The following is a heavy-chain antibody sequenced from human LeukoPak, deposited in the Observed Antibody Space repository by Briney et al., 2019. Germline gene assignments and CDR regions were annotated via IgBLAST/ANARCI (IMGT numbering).Heavy chain of an antibody. D-gene: IGHD6-13*01. CDR2: ISWDGGST. CDR1: GFTFDDYA. V-gene: IGHV3-43D*03. Sequence: PGGSLRLSCAASGFTFDDYAMHWVRQAPGRGLEWVSLISWDGGSTYYADSVKGRFTISRDNAKNSLYLQMNSLRAEDTAVYYCARRGETAGDYYYYMDVWGKGTTVTVSS. J-gene: IGHJ6*03. CDR3: ARRGETAGDYYYYMDV.